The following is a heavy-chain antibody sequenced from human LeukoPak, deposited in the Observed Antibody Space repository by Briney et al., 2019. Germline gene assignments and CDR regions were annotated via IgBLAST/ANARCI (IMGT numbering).Heavy chain of an antibody. V-gene: IGHV4-59*08. D-gene: IGHD2-21*02. CDR3: ARQKCDRLTYYYYGMDV. CDR1: GYSINNYY. J-gene: IGHJ6*02. CDR2: VSYSGTP. Sequence: SETLSLTCTVSGYSINNYYWSWIRQPPGKGLEWIGYVSYSGTPDYNPSLLSRATISLDTSRNQFSLQLRTVTAADTAEYYWARQKCDRLTYYYYGMDVWGQGTTVTVSS.